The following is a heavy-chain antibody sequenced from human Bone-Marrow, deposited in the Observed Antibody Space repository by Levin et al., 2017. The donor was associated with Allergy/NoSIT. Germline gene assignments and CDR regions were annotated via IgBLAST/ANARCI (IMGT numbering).Heavy chain of an antibody. CDR2: INHAGST. J-gene: IGHJ3*02. CDR3: ARSTASDEDAYDI. CDR1: GGSLRNSY. V-gene: IGHV4-34*01. Sequence: SQTLSLTCAVNGGSLRNSYWSWIRQTPGKGLEWLGEINHAGSTNYKPSLRGRLTLSVDTSRDTFSLRLTSVNAADTAMYFCARSTASDEDAYDIWGQGTMVIVS. D-gene: IGHD5-18*01.